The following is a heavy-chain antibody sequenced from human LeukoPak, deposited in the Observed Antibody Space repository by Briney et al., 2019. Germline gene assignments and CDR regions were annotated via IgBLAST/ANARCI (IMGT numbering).Heavy chain of an antibody. D-gene: IGHD4-11*01. CDR1: GFTFSSYW. J-gene: IGHJ4*02. Sequence: GGSLRLSCAASGFTFSSYWMSWVRQAPGKGLEWVANIKQDGSEKYYVDSVKGRFTISRDNAKNSLYLQMNSLRAEDTAVYYCARDQDYSNYLFAYWGQGDLVTVSS. V-gene: IGHV3-7*01. CDR2: IKQDGSEK. CDR3: ARDQDYSNYLFAY.